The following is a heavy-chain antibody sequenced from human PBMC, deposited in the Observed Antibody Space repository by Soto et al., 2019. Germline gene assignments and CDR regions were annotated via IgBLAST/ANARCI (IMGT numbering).Heavy chain of an antibody. CDR2: VIYSGST. CDR3: ARMFHCSGGSCPFDY. J-gene: IGHJ4*02. D-gene: IGHD2-15*01. Sequence: PPETLSLTWTVAGASVRSGPYDWSWIRQPAGKGLGWIGYVIYSGSTRYNPYLNSRVTISVDTSKTQLSLKLTTVTATDTDMYYCARMFHCSGGSCPFDYWGQGALVTVSS. CDR1: GASVRSGPYD. V-gene: IGHV4-61*10.